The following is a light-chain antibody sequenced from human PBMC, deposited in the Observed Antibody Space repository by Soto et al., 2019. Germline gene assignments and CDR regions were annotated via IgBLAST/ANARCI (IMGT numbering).Light chain of an antibody. CDR2: NVS. J-gene: IGKJ1*01. V-gene: IGKV3-20*01. CDR3: QQYGASPET. CDR1: QSVSSAY. Sequence: EIVLTQSPGTLSLSPGERATLSCRASQSVSSAYLAWYQQKPGQAPRLLIYNVSRRATGIPDRFSGSGSGTDFTLTVRRLEPEDFAVYYCQQYGASPETFGQGTKVDIK.